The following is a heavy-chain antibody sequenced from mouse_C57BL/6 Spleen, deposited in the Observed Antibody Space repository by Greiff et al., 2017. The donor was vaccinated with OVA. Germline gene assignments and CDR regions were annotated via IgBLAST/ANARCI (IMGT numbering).Heavy chain of an antibody. CDR2: ISGGGGNT. CDR1: GFTFSSYT. V-gene: IGHV5-9*01. CDR3: ASVIYDGYYWFAY. Sequence: EVKLVESGGGLVKPGGSLKLSCAASGFTFSSYTMSWVRQTPEKRLEWVATISGGGGNTYYPDSVKGRFTISRDNAKNTLYLQMSSLRSEDTALYYCASVIYDGYYWFAYWGQGTLVTVAA. J-gene: IGHJ3*01. D-gene: IGHD2-3*01.